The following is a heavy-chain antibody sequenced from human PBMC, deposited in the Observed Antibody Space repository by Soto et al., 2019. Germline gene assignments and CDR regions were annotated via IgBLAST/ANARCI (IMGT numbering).Heavy chain of an antibody. J-gene: IGHJ4*02. CDR1: GGSISSGGYY. Sequence: PSETLSLTCTVSGGSISSGGYYWSWIRQHPGKGLEWIGYIYYSGSTYYNPSLKSRVTISVDTSKNQFSLKLCFVTAADTAVYYCARENTAMGHLDYWGQGTLVTSPQ. CDR3: ARENTAMGHLDY. V-gene: IGHV4-31*03. CDR2: IYYSGST. D-gene: IGHD5-18*01.